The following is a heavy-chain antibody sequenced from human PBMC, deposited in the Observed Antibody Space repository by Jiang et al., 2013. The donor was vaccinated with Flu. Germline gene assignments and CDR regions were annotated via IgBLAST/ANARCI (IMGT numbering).Heavy chain of an antibody. J-gene: IGHJ5*02. Sequence: GPGLVKPSQTLSLTCSDSGGSISSGGYYWSWIRQHPGKGLEWIGYIYYSGSTYYNPSLKSRVTISVDTSKNQFSLKLSSVTAADTAVYYCARHRFGELSWFDPWGQGTLVTVSS. CDR1: GGSISSGGYY. D-gene: IGHD3-10*01. CDR3: ARHRFGELSWFDP. V-gene: IGHV4-31*03. CDR2: IYYSGST.